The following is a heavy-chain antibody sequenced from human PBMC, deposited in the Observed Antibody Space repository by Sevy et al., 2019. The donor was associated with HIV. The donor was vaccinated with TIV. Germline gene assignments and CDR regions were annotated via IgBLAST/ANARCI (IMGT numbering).Heavy chain of an antibody. D-gene: IGHD6-13*01. CDR2: ISYGGSI. Sequence: SETLSLTCTVSGDSISSNTYYWAWIRQPPGKGLEWIGSISYGGSIYYNPSLQSRVTLSVDTCKNQFSLNLNSVTAADTAKYYCARRVAAAGQGNEYFQHWGRGTLVTVSS. CDR1: GDSISSNTYY. CDR3: ARRVAAAGQGNEYFQH. V-gene: IGHV4-39*01. J-gene: IGHJ1*01.